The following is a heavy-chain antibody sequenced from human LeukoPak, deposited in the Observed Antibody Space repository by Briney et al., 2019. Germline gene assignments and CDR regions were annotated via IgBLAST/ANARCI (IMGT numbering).Heavy chain of an antibody. CDR3: ARARSSYGYGDAFDI. CDR1: GFTFSSYG. V-gene: IGHV3-30*03. CDR2: ISYDGSSK. J-gene: IGHJ3*02. Sequence: GGSLRLSCAASGFTFSSYGMHWVRQAPGKGLEWVAVISYDGSSKYYADSVKGRFTISRDNSKNTLYLQMNSLRAEDTAVYYCARARSSYGYGDAFDIWGQGTMVTVSS. D-gene: IGHD5-18*01.